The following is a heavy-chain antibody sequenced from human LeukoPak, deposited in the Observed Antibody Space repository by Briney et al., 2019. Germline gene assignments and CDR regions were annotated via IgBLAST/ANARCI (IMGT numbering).Heavy chain of an antibody. Sequence: PSETLSLTCTVSGYSISSGYYWGWIRQPPGKGLEWIGSIYHSGSTYYNPSLKSRVTISVDTSKNQFSLKLSSVTAADTAVYYCARDEFIRYYYDSSGYLPLGNFDYWGQGTLVTVSS. D-gene: IGHD3-22*01. CDR3: ARDEFIRYYYDSSGYLPLGNFDY. CDR1: GYSISSGYY. CDR2: IYHSGST. J-gene: IGHJ4*02. V-gene: IGHV4-38-2*02.